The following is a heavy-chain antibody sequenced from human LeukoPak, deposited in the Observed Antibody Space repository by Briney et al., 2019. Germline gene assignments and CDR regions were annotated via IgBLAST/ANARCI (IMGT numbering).Heavy chain of an antibody. CDR1: GFTFSIYG. J-gene: IGHJ4*02. Sequence: AGGSLRLSCAASGFTFSIYGMHWVRQAPGKGLEWVAVIWYDGSNKYYADSVKGRFTISRDNSKNTLYLQMNSQSGEDTAVYYCAKGREGAGNWGQGTLVTVSS. D-gene: IGHD1-26*01. CDR2: IWYDGSNK. CDR3: AKGREGAGN. V-gene: IGHV3-33*06.